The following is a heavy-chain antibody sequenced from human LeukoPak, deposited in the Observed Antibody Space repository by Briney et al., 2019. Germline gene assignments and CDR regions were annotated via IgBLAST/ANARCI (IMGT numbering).Heavy chain of an antibody. CDR2: IYYSGNT. CDR3: ARVSKLRFLEWLLDY. V-gene: IGHV4-39*01. J-gene: IGHJ4*02. D-gene: IGHD3-3*01. Sequence: SETLSLTCTVSGVSISSSSYYWGWIRQPPGKGLEWIGSIYYSGNTYYNPYLKSRVTISADTSKNQFSLKVSSVTAADTAVYYCARVSKLRFLEWLLDYWGQGTLVTVSS. CDR1: GVSISSSSYY.